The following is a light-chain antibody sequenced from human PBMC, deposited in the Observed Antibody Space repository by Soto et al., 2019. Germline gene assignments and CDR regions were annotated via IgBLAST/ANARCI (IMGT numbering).Light chain of an antibody. J-gene: IGKJ5*01. CDR3: QQRNNWPPSIT. Sequence: EIVLTQSPATLSLSPGERATLSCRASQSVGGHLAWYQQKPGQAPRLLINDASDRATGIPARFSGSGSETDFTLTISSLEPDDFAVYYCQQRNNWPPSITFGQGTRLEIK. CDR1: QSVGGH. CDR2: DAS. V-gene: IGKV3-11*01.